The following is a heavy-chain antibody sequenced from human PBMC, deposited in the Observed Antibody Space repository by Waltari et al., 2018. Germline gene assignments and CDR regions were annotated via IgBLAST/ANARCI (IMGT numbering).Heavy chain of an antibody. D-gene: IGHD3-3*01. CDR1: GGTFSSDA. J-gene: IGHJ5*02. Sequence: QVQLVQSGAEVKKPGSSVKVACKASGGTFSSDAISWVRPAPGQGLEWMGGIIPIFGTANYAQKFQGRVTITADESTSTAYMELSSLRSEDTAVYYCARTVGVVIRGPFDPWGQGTLVTVSS. CDR3: ARTVGVVIRGPFDP. V-gene: IGHV1-69*01. CDR2: IIPIFGTA.